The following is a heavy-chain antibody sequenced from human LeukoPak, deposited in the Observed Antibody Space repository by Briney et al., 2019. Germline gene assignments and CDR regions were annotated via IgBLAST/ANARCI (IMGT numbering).Heavy chain of an antibody. D-gene: IGHD7-27*01. CDR3: ARSNWGPDY. Sequence: GGSLRLSCAASGFSFSTYWMSWVRQAPGKGLEWVAAINQDGSEKYYVDSVKGRFTISRDNAKNSLYLQMNSLRAEDTAVYFCARSNWGPDYWGQGTLVTVSS. J-gene: IGHJ4*02. CDR2: INQDGSEK. CDR1: GFSFSTYW. V-gene: IGHV3-7*04.